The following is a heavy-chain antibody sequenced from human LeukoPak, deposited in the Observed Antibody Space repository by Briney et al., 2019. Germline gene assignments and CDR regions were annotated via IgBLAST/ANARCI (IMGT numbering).Heavy chain of an antibody. Sequence: GGSLRLSCAASAFTFSNYWMSWVRQAPGKGLEWVANIKEDGSEINYVDSVKGRFTISRDNAKNSLYLQMNSLRAEDTAVYYCAKDLNSGYDHGRGGWFDPWGQGTLVTVSS. J-gene: IGHJ5*02. CDR3: AKDLNSGYDHGRGGWFDP. CDR1: AFTFSNYW. V-gene: IGHV3-7*03. CDR2: IKEDGSEI. D-gene: IGHD5-12*01.